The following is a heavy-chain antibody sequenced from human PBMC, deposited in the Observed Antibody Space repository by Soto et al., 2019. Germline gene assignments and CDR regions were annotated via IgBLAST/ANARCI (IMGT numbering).Heavy chain of an antibody. Sequence: PGGSLRLSCAASGFTFSSYWMSWVRQAPWKGLEWVANIKQDGSEKYYVDSVKGRFTISRDNAKNSLYLQMNSLRAEDTAVYYCARDYDILTGYYNYYYYGMDVWGQGTTVTVSS. CDR1: GFTFSSYW. CDR2: IKQDGSEK. V-gene: IGHV3-7*01. J-gene: IGHJ6*02. D-gene: IGHD3-9*01. CDR3: ARDYDILTGYYNYYYYGMDV.